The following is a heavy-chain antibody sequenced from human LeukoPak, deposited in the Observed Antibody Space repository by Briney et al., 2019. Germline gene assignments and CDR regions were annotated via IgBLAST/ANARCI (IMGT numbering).Heavy chain of an antibody. CDR1: GGSFSTYY. CDR2: INHIGST. V-gene: IGHV4-34*01. D-gene: IGHD6-6*01. J-gene: IGHJ4*02. CDR3: ARAKFIAARPDVGFYY. Sequence: SETLSLTCAVYGGSFSTYYWTWIRQPPGKGLEWVGEINHIGSTNYNPSLKSRVTISIDTSKNQFSLKLSSVTAADTAVYYRARAKFIAARPDVGFYYWGQGTLVTVSS.